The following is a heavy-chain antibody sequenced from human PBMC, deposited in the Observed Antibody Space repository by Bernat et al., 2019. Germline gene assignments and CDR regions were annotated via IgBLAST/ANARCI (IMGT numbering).Heavy chain of an antibody. CDR2: NSAYNGFT. J-gene: IGHJ6*03. CDR3: ARESLATSGVYYYYYMDV. V-gene: IGHV1-18*01. CDR1: GYTFTSYG. Sequence: QVHLVQSGAEVERPGASVKVSCQASGYTFTSYGITWVRQAPGQGLEWMGWNSAYNGFTNYAQKLQGRVTMTTDTSTSTAYMELRSLRSDDTAVYYCARESLATSGVYYYYYMDVWGKGTTVTVSS. D-gene: IGHD6-6*01.